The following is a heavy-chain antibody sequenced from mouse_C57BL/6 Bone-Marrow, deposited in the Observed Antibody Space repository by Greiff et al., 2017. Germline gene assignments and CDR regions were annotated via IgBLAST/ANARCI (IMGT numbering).Heavy chain of an antibody. CDR2: IYPRSGNT. CDR3: ARRQLKSWFAY. D-gene: IGHD3-2*02. J-gene: IGHJ3*01. CDR1: GYTFTSYG. V-gene: IGHV1-81*01. Sequence: LVESGAELARPGASVKLSCKASGYTFTSYGISWVKQRTGQGLEWIGEIYPRSGNTYYNEKFKGKATLTADKSSSTAYMELRSLTSEDSAVYFCARRQLKSWFAYWGQGTLVTVSA.